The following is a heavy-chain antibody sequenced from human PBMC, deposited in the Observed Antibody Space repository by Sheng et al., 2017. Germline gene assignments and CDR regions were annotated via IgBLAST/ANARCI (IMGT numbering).Heavy chain of an antibody. CDR2: IKDDGNEK. CDR1: GFSFSSFW. CDR3: ATWGGAFDI. Sequence: EVQLVESGGGLVQPGGSLRLSCAASGFSFSSFWMSWVRQAPGKGLEWVANIKDDGNEKYYVDSVKGRFTISRDNAKNSLYLQMNSLRAEDTAVYYCATWGGAFDIWGQGDNGHR. J-gene: IGHJ3*02. V-gene: IGHV3-7*01. D-gene: IGHD7-27*01.